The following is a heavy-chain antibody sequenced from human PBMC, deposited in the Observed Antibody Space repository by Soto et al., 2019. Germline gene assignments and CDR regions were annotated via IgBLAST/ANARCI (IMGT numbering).Heavy chain of an antibody. J-gene: IGHJ5*02. CDR3: ARHSEQLGEFDP. V-gene: IGHV4-39*01. CDR1: GGSISSSSYF. Sequence: SETLSLTCTVFGGSISSSSYFWGWIRQPTGKGLEWIGSIYYSASTSYTPSRKSRVTISVDTSKNQFSLNLSSVTAADAAVYYCARHSEQLGEFDPWGQGTLVTVSS. D-gene: IGHD6-13*01. CDR2: IYYSAST.